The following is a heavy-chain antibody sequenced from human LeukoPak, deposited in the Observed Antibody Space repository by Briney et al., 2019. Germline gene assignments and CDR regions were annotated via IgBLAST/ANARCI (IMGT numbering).Heavy chain of an antibody. J-gene: IGHJ6*04. CDR3: AELGITMIGGV. Sequence: GGSLRLSCAASGFTFSRNSMNWVRQAPGKGLEWVSSISTSSSYIYYADSVKGRFTISRHNAKNSLYLQMNSLRAEDTAVYYCAELGITMIGGVWGKGTTVTISS. V-gene: IGHV3-21*01. CDR1: GFTFSRNS. D-gene: IGHD3-10*02. CDR2: ISTSSSYI.